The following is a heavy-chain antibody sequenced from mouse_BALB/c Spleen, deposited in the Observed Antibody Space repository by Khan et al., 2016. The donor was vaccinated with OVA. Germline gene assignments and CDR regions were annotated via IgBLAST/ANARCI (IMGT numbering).Heavy chain of an antibody. CDR1: GFTFSNYA. J-gene: IGHJ3*01. V-gene: IGHV5-6-5*01. Sequence: EVELVESGGDLVKPWGSLKVSCAASGFTFSNYAMSWVRQTPEKRLEWVASISTGDTTYYPDSVKGRFTISRDNARNILYLQMSSLRSDDTAMYYCARDYWFVYWGQGTLVTVSA. CDR2: ISTGDTT. CDR3: ARDYWFVY.